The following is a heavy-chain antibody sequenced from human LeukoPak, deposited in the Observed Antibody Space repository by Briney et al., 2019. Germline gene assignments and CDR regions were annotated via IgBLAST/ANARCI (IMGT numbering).Heavy chain of an antibody. D-gene: IGHD5-12*01. CDR1: GFTFSNNY. Sequence: GGSLRLSCAASGFTFSNNYMSWVRQAPGKGLEWVSLIYSSGSTHYAYSVKGRFTISIDNSNNTLYLQMNSLRNEDTAVYYCARGGDIVGTSRSAFDIWGQGTMVTVSS. V-gene: IGHV3-53*01. CDR3: ARGGDIVGTSRSAFDI. CDR2: IYSSGST. J-gene: IGHJ3*02.